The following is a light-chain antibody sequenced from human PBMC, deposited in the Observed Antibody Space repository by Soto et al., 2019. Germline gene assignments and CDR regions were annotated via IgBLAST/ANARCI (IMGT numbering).Light chain of an antibody. CDR2: ATS. Sequence: DIQLTQSPSFLSASVGDRVTITCRASQGLSNYLGWYQQKPGKAPKLLIYATSTLQSGVPSRFSGSGSGTEFTLTISSLQPEDFATYYCQQLNSYPITFGQGTRLEIK. V-gene: IGKV1-9*01. J-gene: IGKJ5*01. CDR1: QGLSNY. CDR3: QQLNSYPIT.